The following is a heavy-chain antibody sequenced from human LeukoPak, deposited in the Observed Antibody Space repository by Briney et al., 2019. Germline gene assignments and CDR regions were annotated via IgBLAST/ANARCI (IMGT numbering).Heavy chain of an antibody. V-gene: IGHV4-59*01. D-gene: IGHD3-16*01. CDR2: IYYNENS. Sequence: SETLSLTCNVIGDSFADYYWYWIRQPPGKGLEWIGYIYYNENSNYSPSLKGRVTLSVDTSRNQFSLHLASVTAADTAMYYCARDGGLQSHFDFWGQGILVTVAS. CDR3: ARDGGLQSHFDF. CDR1: GDSFADYY. J-gene: IGHJ4*02.